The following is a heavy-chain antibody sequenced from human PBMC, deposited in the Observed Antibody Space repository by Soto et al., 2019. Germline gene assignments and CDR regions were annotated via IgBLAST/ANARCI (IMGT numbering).Heavy chain of an antibody. J-gene: IGHJ5*02. CDR1: GFTVSSNY. Sequence: EVQLVESGGGLIQPGGSLRLSCAASGFTVSSNYMSWVRQAPGKGLEWVSGIYSGDNTYYADSVKGRFTISRDNSKNTLYLHMNSLRAEDTAVYYCARFTYYYDSSAYKEGWFDPWGQGTLVTVSS. CDR3: ARFTYYYDSSAYKEGWFDP. V-gene: IGHV3-53*01. CDR2: IYSGDNT. D-gene: IGHD3-22*01.